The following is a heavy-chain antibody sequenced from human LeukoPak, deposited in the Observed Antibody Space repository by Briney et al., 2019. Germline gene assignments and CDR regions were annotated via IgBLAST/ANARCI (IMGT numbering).Heavy chain of an antibody. J-gene: IGHJ5*02. CDR2: INHSGST. Sequence: SETLSLTCAVYGGSFSGYYWSWIRQPPGKGLEWIGEINHSGSTNYNPSLKSRVTISVDTSKNQFSLKLSSETAADTAVYYCARGPPRNWFDPWGQGTLVTVSS. CDR1: GGSFSGYY. V-gene: IGHV4-34*01. CDR3: ARGPPRNWFDP.